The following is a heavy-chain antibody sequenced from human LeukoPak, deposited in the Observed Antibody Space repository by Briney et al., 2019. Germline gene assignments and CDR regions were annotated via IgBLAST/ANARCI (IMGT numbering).Heavy chain of an antibody. CDR2: IYTSGST. D-gene: IGHD3-3*01. V-gene: IGHV4-4*07. CDR3: ARQYDSWSGYPSYFDH. J-gene: IGHJ4*02. Sequence: SETLSLTCTVSGGSISSYYWSWIRQPAGKGLEWIGRIYTSGSTNYNPSLRSRATISVDTSKKQLSLRLTSVTSADTAVYYCARQYDSWSGYPSYFDHWGQGTLVTVSS. CDR1: GGSISSYY.